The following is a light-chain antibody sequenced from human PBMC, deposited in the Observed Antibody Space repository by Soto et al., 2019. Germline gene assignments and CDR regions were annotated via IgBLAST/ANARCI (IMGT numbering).Light chain of an antibody. Sequence: DIQMTQSPSSLYASVGDRVTITCRASQDSSDFLSWYQQRPGKLPHLLVYDAANLQSGVPTRFSGSGSGTHFTLTISSLQPEDVASYYCQEYHSLLYTFGHGAKVQFK. J-gene: IGKJ3*01. CDR3: QEYHSLLYT. CDR2: DAA. CDR1: QDSSDF. V-gene: IGKV1-27*01.